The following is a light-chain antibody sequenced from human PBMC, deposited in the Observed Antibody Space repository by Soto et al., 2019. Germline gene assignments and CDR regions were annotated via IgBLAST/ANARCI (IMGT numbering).Light chain of an antibody. CDR3: QQSYSTLIT. Sequence: DIQMTQSPSSLSASVGDRVTITCRASQSISSYLNWYQQKPGKAPKLLIYAASSLQSGLPSRFSGSGSGTDFTLTISSLQPEDFATYYCQQSYSTLITFSQGTRLEIK. J-gene: IGKJ5*01. CDR1: QSISSY. CDR2: AAS. V-gene: IGKV1-39*01.